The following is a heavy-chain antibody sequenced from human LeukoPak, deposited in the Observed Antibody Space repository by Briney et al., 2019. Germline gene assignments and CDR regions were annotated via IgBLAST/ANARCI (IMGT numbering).Heavy chain of an antibody. Sequence: GGSLRLSCAASGFTFNNFAMSWVRQAPGKGLEWVSAISGSGGSTYYADSVKGRFTISRDNSKNTLYLQVNSLRAEDTAVYYCAKDPGCTSGVCYTFFDYWGQGTLVTVSS. CDR1: GFTFNNFA. J-gene: IGHJ4*02. V-gene: IGHV3-23*01. D-gene: IGHD2-8*01. CDR2: ISGSGGST. CDR3: AKDPGCTSGVCYTFFDY.